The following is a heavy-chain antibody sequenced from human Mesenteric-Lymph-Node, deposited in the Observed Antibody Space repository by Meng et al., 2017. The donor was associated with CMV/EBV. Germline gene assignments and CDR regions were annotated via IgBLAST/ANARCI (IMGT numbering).Heavy chain of an antibody. CDR2: IRYDGRKE. CDR1: GFTFSGYG. V-gene: IGHV3-30*02. J-gene: IGHJ6*02. D-gene: IGHD4-23*01. Sequence: GESLKISCGASGFTFSGYGIHWVRQAPGKGLEWVAFIRYDGRKEDYADSVKGRFTISRDNSKNTVYLQMNSLRPEDTAVYYCARRWAMDVWGQGTTVTVS. CDR3: ARRWAMDV.